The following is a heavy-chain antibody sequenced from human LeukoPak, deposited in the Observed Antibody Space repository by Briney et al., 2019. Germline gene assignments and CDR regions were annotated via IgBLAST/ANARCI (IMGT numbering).Heavy chain of an antibody. V-gene: IGHV1-18*04. CDR2: ISAYNGNT. CDR3: ASELRYNWNDILDY. J-gene: IGHJ4*02. CDR1: GYTFTSYG. Sequence: ASVNVSCKASGYTFTSYGISWVRQAPGQGLEWMGWISAYNGNTNYAQKLQGRVTMTTDTTTSTAYMELRSLRSDDTAVYYCASELRYNWNDILDYWGQGTLVTVSS. D-gene: IGHD1-1*01.